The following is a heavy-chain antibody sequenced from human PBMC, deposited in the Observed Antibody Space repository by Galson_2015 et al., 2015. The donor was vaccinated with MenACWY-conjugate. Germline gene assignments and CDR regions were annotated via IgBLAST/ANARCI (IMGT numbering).Heavy chain of an antibody. CDR1: GFTFSDYG. CDR3: AKGGSTWSFDDY. Sequence: SLRLSCAASGFTFSDYGMHWVRQAPGKGLEWVAFIRYDGSDKYYADSVKGRFTISRDYSKNTLFLQMNSLRPEDTAVYYCAKGGSTWSFDDYWVHGTLFTVSS. J-gene: IGHJ4*01. D-gene: IGHD6-13*01. V-gene: IGHV3-30*02. CDR2: IRYDGSDK.